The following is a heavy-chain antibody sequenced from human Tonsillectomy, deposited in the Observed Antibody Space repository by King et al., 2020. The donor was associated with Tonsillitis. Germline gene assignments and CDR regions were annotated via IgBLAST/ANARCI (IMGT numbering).Heavy chain of an antibody. V-gene: IGHV1-46*01. D-gene: IGHD6-19*01. CDR3: ARGGYSSGWYFPLDY. J-gene: IGHJ4*02. Sequence: QLVQSGAEVKKPGASVKVSCKASGYTFTSYYMHWVRQAPGQGLEWMGIINPSGGSTSHAQKFQGRVTMTRDTSTSTVYMELSSLRSEDTAVYYCARGGYSSGWYFPLDYWGQGTLVTVSS. CDR1: GYTFTSYY. CDR2: INPSGGST.